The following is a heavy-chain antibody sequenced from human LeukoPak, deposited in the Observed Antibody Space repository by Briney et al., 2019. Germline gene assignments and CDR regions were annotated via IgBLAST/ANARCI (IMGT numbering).Heavy chain of an antibody. CDR2: ISSSGSTI. V-gene: IGHV3-11*04. D-gene: IGHD4-11*01. CDR3: ARDQGTTGPEVPYYYYYYMDV. J-gene: IGHJ6*03. Sequence: PGGSLRLSCAASGFTFSDYYMSWIRQAPGKGLEWVSYISSSGSTIYYADSVKGRFTISRDNAKNSLYLQMNSLRAEDTAVYYCARDQGTTGPEVPYYYYYYMDVWGKGTTVTVSS. CDR1: GFTFSDYY.